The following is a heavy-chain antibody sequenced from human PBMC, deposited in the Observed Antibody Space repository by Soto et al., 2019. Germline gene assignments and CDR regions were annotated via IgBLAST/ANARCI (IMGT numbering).Heavy chain of an antibody. CDR3: ARAENGGVFDY. CDR1: GGSFSGYY. CDR2: INHSGST. D-gene: IGHD3-10*01. Sequence: QVQLQQWGAGLLKPSETLSLTCAVYGGSFSGYYWSWIRQPPGKGLEWIGEINHSGSTNYNPSLKSGVTISVDTCKNQFSLKLSSVTAADTAVYYCARAENGGVFDYWGQGTLVTVSS. J-gene: IGHJ4*02. V-gene: IGHV4-34*01.